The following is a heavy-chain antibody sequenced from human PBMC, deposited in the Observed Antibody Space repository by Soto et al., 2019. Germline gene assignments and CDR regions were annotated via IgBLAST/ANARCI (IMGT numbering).Heavy chain of an antibody. CDR3: ARGVYCSSTSCYVYNWFDP. CDR2: IYYSGST. Sequence: SETLSLTCTVSGGSISSGDYYWSWIRQPPGKGLEWIGYIYYSGSTNYNPSLKSRVTISVDTSKNQFSLKLSSVTAADTAVYYCARGVYCSSTSCYVYNWFDPWGQGTLVTVSS. D-gene: IGHD2-2*01. V-gene: IGHV4-61*08. CDR1: GGSISSGDYY. J-gene: IGHJ5*02.